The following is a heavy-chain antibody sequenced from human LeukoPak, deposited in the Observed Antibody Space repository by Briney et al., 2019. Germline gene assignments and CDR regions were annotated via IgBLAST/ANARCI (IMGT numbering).Heavy chain of an antibody. Sequence: GASVTISCKPSGYTFGTHWMHWVRQAPGQGLEWMAIINPSGDFRSYAQKFQGRVTVTRDMSMRTVYMELSDLRPEDTALYYCARDYSGQWEQLTGWWIDPWGQGTLVIVSS. CDR1: GYTFGTHW. V-gene: IGHV1-46*01. D-gene: IGHD1-26*01. CDR3: ARDYSGQWEQLTGWWIDP. J-gene: IGHJ5*02. CDR2: INPSGDFR.